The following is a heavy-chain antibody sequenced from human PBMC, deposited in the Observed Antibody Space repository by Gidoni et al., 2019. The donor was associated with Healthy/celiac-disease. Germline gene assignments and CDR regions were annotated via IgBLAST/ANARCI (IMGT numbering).Heavy chain of an antibody. CDR1: GFPFSSYA. CDR2: ISGSGCRT. Sequence: EVQLVESGGGLVQPGGSLRLSCAASGFPFSSYAMSWVRQGPGKGLEWGSAISGSGCRTYYADSVKGRFTISRDNAKNTLYLQMNSLRAEDTAVYYCAKPRTAMAGKACFDYWGQGTLVTVSS. D-gene: IGHD5-18*01. V-gene: IGHV3-23*04. J-gene: IGHJ4*02. CDR3: AKPRTAMAGKACFDY.